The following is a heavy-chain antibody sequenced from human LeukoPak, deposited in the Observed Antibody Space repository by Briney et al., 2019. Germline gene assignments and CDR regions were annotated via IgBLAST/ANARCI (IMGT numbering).Heavy chain of an antibody. Sequence: PGGSLRLSXAASGFTFSSYGMHWVRQAPGKGLEWVAFIRYDRSNKYYADSVKGRFTISRDNSKNTLYLQMNSLRAEDTAVYYCATSTRWLQFQYFDYWGQGTLVTVSS. CDR1: GFTFSSYG. V-gene: IGHV3-30*02. D-gene: IGHD5-24*01. CDR2: IRYDRSNK. J-gene: IGHJ4*02. CDR3: ATSTRWLQFQYFDY.